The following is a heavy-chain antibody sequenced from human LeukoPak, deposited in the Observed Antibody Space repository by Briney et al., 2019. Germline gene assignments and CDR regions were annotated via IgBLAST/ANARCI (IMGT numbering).Heavy chain of an antibody. J-gene: IGHJ3*02. CDR3: ARSLAHSSSWYYDAFDI. V-gene: IGHV4-61*01. D-gene: IGHD6-13*01. CDR1: GGSISSGSYY. Sequence: SATLSLTCTVSGGSISSGSYYWSWIRQPPGKGLEWIGYIYYSGSTNYNPSLKSRVTISVDTSKNQFSLKLSSVTAADTAVYYCARSLAHSSSWYYDAFDIWGQGTMVTVSS. CDR2: IYYSGST.